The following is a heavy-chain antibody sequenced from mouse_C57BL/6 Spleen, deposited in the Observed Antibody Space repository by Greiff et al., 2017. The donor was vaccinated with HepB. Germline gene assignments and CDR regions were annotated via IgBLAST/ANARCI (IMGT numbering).Heavy chain of an antibody. CDR1: GYSFTGYY. CDR2: INPSTGGT. CDR3: ARHGATNRGLRRGLGY. V-gene: IGHV1-43*01. Sequence: VQLQQSGPELVKPGDSVKISCKASGYSFTGYYMHWVKQSSEKSLEWIGEINPSTGGTSYNQKFKGKATLTVDKSSSTAYMQLKSLTSEDSAVYYWARHGATNRGLRRGLGYWGQGTTRTVSS. J-gene: IGHJ2*01. D-gene: IGHD2-4*01.